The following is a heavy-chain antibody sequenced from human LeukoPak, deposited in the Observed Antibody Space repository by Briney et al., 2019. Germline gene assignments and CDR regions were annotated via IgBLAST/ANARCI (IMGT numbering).Heavy chain of an antibody. CDR2: ISSSSRYI. CDR1: GFTFSSYT. Sequence: GGSLRLSXAASGFTFSSYTMNWVRQAPGKGLEWVSSISSSSRYIYYADSVRGQFTISRDNAKNSLYLQMNSLRAEDTAVYYCARGSEYCSGGTCYLNWFNPWGQGTLATVSS. V-gene: IGHV3-21*01. CDR3: ARGSEYCSGGTCYLNWFNP. D-gene: IGHD2-15*01. J-gene: IGHJ5*02.